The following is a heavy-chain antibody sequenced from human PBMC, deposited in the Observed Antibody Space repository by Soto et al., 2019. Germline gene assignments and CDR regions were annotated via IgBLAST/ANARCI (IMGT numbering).Heavy chain of an antibody. J-gene: IGHJ4*02. CDR1: GFTFTSYT. CDR3: AGARVYATGPLDF. Sequence: GGSLRLSCAASGFTFTSYTMNWVRQAPGKGLEWVSSISSSSDYIYYADSMKGRVTISRDNAKNSLFLDMNSLTGEDTAVYYCAGARVYATGPLDFWGQGTLVTVSS. D-gene: IGHD6-13*01. V-gene: IGHV3-21*06. CDR2: ISSSSDYI.